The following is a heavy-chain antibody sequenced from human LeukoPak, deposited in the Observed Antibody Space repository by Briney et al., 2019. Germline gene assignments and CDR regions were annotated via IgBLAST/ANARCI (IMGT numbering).Heavy chain of an antibody. CDR2: IYYSGST. CDR3: AGKDSGYGSDAFDI. J-gene: IGHJ3*02. CDR1: GGSTSSYY. Sequence: SETLSLTCTVSGGSTSSYYWSWIRQPPGKGLEWIGYIYYSGSTNYNPSLKSRVTISVDTSKNQFSLKLSSVTAADTAVYYCAGKDSGYGSDAFDIWGQGTMVTVSS. D-gene: IGHD5-12*01. V-gene: IGHV4-59*01.